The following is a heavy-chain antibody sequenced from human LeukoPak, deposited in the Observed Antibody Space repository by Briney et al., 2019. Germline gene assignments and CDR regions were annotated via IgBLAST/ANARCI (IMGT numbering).Heavy chain of an antibody. D-gene: IGHD5-12*01. CDR3: ARAASGYDPYYFDY. V-gene: IGHV3-53*01. CDR2: IYSGGST. Sequence: GGSLRLSCAASGFTVSSNYMSWVRQAPGKGLEWVSVIYSGGSTYYADSVKGRFTISRDNAKNPLYLQMNSLRAEDTAVYYCARAASGYDPYYFDYWGQGTLVTVSS. J-gene: IGHJ4*02. CDR1: GFTVSSNY.